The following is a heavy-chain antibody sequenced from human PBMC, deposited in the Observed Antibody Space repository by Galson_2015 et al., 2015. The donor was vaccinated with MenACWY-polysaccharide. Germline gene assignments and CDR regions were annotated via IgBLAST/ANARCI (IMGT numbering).Heavy chain of an antibody. CDR1: GYTFTSYD. CDR2: MNPNSGNT. D-gene: IGHD3-10*01. V-gene: IGHV1-8*01. J-gene: IGHJ4*02. Sequence: SVKVSCKASGYTFTSYDINWVRQATGQGLEWKGWMNPNSGNTGYAQKFQGRVTMTRNTSVSTAYMELSSLRSEDTAVYYCARFVRGFGEYYFDYWGQGTLVTVSS. CDR3: ARFVRGFGEYYFDY.